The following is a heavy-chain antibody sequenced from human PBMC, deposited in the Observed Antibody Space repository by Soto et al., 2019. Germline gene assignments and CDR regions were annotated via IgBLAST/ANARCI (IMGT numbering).Heavy chain of an antibody. CDR3: ARQGFGPLHGRVDV. V-gene: IGHV4-59*08. CDR1: GGSISSYY. Sequence: QVQLQESGPGLVKPSETLSLSCTVSGGSISSYYWSWFRQSPGKRVEWIGYVHHSWGSSYNPSLQSRAAISLDTSKSHFSLKVTSVTATDTAVYYCARQGFGPLHGRVDVWGQGTTVTVSS. J-gene: IGHJ6*02. D-gene: IGHD3-10*01. CDR2: VHHSWGS.